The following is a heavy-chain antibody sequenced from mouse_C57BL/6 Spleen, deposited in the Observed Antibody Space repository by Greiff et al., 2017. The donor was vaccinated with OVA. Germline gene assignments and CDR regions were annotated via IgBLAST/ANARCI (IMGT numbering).Heavy chain of an antibody. CDR2: IYPGSGST. J-gene: IGHJ2*01. CDR1: GYTFTSYW. Sequence: QVQLQQPGAELVKPGASVKMSCKASGYTFTSYWITWVKQRPGQGLEWIGDIYPGSGSTNYNEKFKSKATLTAEKSSSTAYMQLSSLTSEDSAVYFCARELRLYYFDYWGQGTTLTVSS. V-gene: IGHV1-55*01. D-gene: IGHD3-2*02. CDR3: ARELRLYYFDY.